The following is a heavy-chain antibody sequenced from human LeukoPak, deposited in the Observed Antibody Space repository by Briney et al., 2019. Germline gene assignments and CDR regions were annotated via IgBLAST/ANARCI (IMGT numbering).Heavy chain of an antibody. CDR1: GLTFSSYA. CDR3: VKGPWGDYSKHQFDY. D-gene: IGHD4-11*01. V-gene: IGHV3-64D*06. CDR2: ISSNGGST. Sequence: PGGSLRLSCAASGLTFSSYAMSWVRQAPGKGLEYVSAISSNGGSTYYADSVKGRFTISRDNSKNTLYLQMSSLRAEDTAVYYCVKGPWGDYSKHQFDYWGQGTLVTVSS. J-gene: IGHJ4*02.